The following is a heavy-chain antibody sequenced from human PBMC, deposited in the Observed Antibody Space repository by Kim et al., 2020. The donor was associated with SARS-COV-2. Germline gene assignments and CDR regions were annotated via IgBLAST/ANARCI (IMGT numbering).Heavy chain of an antibody. CDR2: LTSTGDTT. J-gene: IGHJ2*01. D-gene: IGHD6-13*01. CDR3: AKDLRGPSAGTWYFDL. V-gene: IGHV3-23*01. CDR1: GFTFSSSA. Sequence: GGSLRLSCAASGFTFSSSAMGWVRQAPGKGLEWVSALTSTGDTTYYADSVKGRFTISRDNSKNTLYLQMNSLRAEDTALYYCAKDLRGPSAGTWYFDLWGRGTPGHCLL.